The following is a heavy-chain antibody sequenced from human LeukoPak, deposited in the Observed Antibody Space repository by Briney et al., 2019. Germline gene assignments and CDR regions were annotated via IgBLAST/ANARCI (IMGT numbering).Heavy chain of an antibody. Sequence: GGSLRLSCAASGFTFDDYGMSWVRQAPGKGLEWVSGINWNGGSTGYADSVEGRFAISRDNAKNSLYLQMNSLRAEDTALYYCARDNYDILTGADAFDIWGQGTMVTVSS. J-gene: IGHJ3*02. CDR3: ARDNYDILTGADAFDI. CDR2: INWNGGST. CDR1: GFTFDDYG. D-gene: IGHD3-9*01. V-gene: IGHV3-20*04.